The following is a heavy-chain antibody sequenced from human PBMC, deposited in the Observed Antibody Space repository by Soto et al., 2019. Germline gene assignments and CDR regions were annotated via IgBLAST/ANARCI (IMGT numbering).Heavy chain of an antibody. CDR3: AKASYYDIVTGYADY. CDR1: GFTFSSYA. J-gene: IGHJ4*02. D-gene: IGHD3-9*01. V-gene: IGHV3-23*01. CDR2: ISGSGGST. Sequence: PGGSLRLSCAASGFTFSSYAMSWVRQAPGKGPEWVSAISGSGGSTYYADSVKGRFTISRDNSKNTLYLQMNSLRAEDTAVYYCAKASYYDIVTGYADYWGQGTLVTVSS.